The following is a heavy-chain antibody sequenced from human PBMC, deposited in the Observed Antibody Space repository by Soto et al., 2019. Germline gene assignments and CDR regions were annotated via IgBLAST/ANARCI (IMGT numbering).Heavy chain of an antibody. D-gene: IGHD1-26*01. CDR2: ISYDGTNK. CDR1: GFTFSSYG. Sequence: GGSLRLSCAASGFTFSSYGLHWVRQAPGKGLEWVAVISYDGTNKYYADSVKGRFTISRDNSKSTLYLQMNSLRAEDTAMYYCAKDWSYFSYWGQGTLVTVSS. CDR3: AKDWSYFSY. V-gene: IGHV3-30*18. J-gene: IGHJ4*02.